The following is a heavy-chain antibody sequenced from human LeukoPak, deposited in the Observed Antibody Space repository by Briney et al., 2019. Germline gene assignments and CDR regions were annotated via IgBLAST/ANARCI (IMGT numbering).Heavy chain of an antibody. J-gene: IGHJ4*02. Sequence: SETLSLTCTVSGGSISSGSYYWSWIRQPAGKGLEWIGRISTSGNTDYNPSLKSRVTMSVDTSKNQFSLKLTSVTAADTAVYYCASDSFYDSGGYFYYWGQGTPVTVSS. CDR3: ASDSFYDSGGYFYY. CDR1: GGSISSGSYY. D-gene: IGHD3-22*01. CDR2: ISTSGNT. V-gene: IGHV4-61*02.